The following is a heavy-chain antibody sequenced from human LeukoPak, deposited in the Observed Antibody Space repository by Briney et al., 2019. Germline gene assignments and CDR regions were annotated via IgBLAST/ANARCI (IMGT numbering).Heavy chain of an antibody. CDR1: GGSISGYY. Sequence: SETLSLTCTVSGGSISGYYWTWLRQPPGKGLEWVGYIYYSGSTNYNPSLKRRVTISVDTSKNQFSLKLSSVTAADTAVYYCARGYGYSYGTHDAFDIWGQGTMVTVSS. V-gene: IGHV4-59*12. J-gene: IGHJ3*02. CDR3: ARGYGYSYGTHDAFDI. CDR2: IYYSGST. D-gene: IGHD5-18*01.